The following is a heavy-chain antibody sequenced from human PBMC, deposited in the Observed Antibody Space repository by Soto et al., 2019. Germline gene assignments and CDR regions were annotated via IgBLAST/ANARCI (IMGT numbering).Heavy chain of an antibody. D-gene: IGHD2-8*01. CDR2: ISYDGSNK. CDR3: ARETIISGNREYCTNGVCYQPLDY. J-gene: IGHJ4*02. V-gene: IGHV3-30-3*01. CDR1: GFTFSSYA. Sequence: QVQLVESGGGVVQPGRSLRLSCAASGFTFSSYAMHWVRRAPGKGLEWVTIISYDGSNKYYADSVKGRFTISRDNSKNTLYLQMNSLRAEDTAVYYCARETIISGNREYCTNGVCYQPLDYWGQGTLVTVSS.